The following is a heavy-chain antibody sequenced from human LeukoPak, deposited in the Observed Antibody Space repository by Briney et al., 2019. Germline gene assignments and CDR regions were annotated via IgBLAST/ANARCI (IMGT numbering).Heavy chain of an antibody. CDR1: GYTFARYG. V-gene: IGHV1-18*01. CDR3: ARDFFHGHCSGLTCFLLDS. D-gene: IGHD2-15*01. Sequence: SVKVSCKASGYTFARYGITWVRQAPGQGLEWMGWISAYNGNTNYAQKFQGRLTVTTDTSTNTAYMELRSLRPDDTAVYYCARDFFHGHCSGLTCFLLDSWGQGSLVTVSS. J-gene: IGHJ4*02. CDR2: ISAYNGNT.